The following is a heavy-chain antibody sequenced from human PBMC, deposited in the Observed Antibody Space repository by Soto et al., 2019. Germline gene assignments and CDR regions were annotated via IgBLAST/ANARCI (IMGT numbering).Heavy chain of an antibody. CDR2: IYYSGST. Sequence: NPSETLSLTXTVSGGSISSYYWSWIRQPPGKGLEWIGYIYYSGSTNYNPSLKSRVTISVDTSKNQFSLKLSSVTAADTAVYYCASMVRGVIVDYWGQGTLVTVSS. V-gene: IGHV4-59*01. D-gene: IGHD3-10*01. CDR3: ASMVRGVIVDY. CDR1: GGSISSYY. J-gene: IGHJ4*02.